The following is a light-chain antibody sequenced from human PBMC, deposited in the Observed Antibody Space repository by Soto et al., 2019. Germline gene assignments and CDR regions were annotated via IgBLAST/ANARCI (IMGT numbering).Light chain of an antibody. CDR2: GNT. CDR3: QSFDNSLNGVYV. J-gene: IGLJ1*01. CDR1: NSNIGAGYD. V-gene: IGLV1-40*01. Sequence: QSALTQPPSVSGAPGQRVTISCTGTNSNIGAGYDVPWYQHLPGRAPKLLIFGNTNRPSGVPDRFSGSKSGTSASLAITGLQPEDEADYYCQSFDNSLNGVYVFGSGTKLTVL.